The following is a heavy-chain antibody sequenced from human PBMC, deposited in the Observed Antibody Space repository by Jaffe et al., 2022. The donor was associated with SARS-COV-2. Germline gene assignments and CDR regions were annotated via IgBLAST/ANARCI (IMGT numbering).Heavy chain of an antibody. CDR3: ARDKGRRDSSSFDLAFDP. D-gene: IGHD6-13*01. V-gene: IGHV1-46*01. Sequence: QVQLVQSGAEVKKPGASVKVSCKASGYTFTSYYMHWVRQAPGQGLEWMGIINPSGGSTSYAQKFQGRVTMTRDTSTSTVYMELSSLRSEDTAVYYCARDKGRRDSSSFDLAFDPWGQGTLVTVSS. CDR2: INPSGGST. CDR1: GYTFTSYY. J-gene: IGHJ5*02.